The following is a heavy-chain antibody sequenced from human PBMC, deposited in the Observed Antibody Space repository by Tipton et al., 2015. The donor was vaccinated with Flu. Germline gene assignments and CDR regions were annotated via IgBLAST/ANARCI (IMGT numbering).Heavy chain of an antibody. CDR1: GFTFRSYA. D-gene: IGHD3-9*01. Sequence: SLRLSCAASGFTFRSYAMHWVRQAPGKGLEWVSVISYDGTKKNSADSVKGRFTISRDNSRNTLFLQMNNLRPEDTAVYYCARDPVDFPTYFPLYGLDVWGQGTTVTVSS. J-gene: IGHJ6*02. CDR3: ARDPVDFPTYFPLYGLDV. V-gene: IGHV3-30-3*01. CDR2: ISYDGTKK.